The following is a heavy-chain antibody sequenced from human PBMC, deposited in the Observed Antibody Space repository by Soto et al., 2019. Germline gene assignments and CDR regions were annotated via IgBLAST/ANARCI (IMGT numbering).Heavy chain of an antibody. V-gene: IGHV4-31*02. CDR2: IYYSGST. CDR3: AREAVITFGGVIAYNWFDP. CDR1: GGSISSGGYY. D-gene: IGHD3-16*02. Sequence: TLSLTCTVSGGSISSGGYYWSWIRQHPGKGLEWIGYIYYSGSTYYNPSLKSRVTISVDTSKNQFSLKLSSVTAADTAVYYCAREAVITFGGVIAYNWFDPWGQGTLVTVSS. J-gene: IGHJ5*02.